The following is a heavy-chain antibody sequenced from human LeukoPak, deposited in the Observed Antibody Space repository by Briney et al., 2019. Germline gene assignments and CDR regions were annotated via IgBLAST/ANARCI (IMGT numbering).Heavy chain of an antibody. CDR1: GFTFSSYE. J-gene: IGHJ4*02. CDR2: ISSSGSTV. CDR3: ARTVRGAIREFDY. D-gene: IGHD3-10*01. V-gene: IGHV3-48*03. Sequence: GGSLRLSCAASGFTFSSYEMNWVRQAPGKGLEWVSYISSSGSTVYYADSVKGRFTISRDNAKNSLYLQMNSLRAEDTAVYYCARTVRGAIREFDYWGQGTLVTVSS.